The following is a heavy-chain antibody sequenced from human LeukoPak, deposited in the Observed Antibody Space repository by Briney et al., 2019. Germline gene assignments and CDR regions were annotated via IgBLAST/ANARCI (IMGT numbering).Heavy chain of an antibody. D-gene: IGHD3-3*01. CDR1: GYTFTGYY. V-gene: IGHV1-2*02. CDR3: ATGGITIFGVVITEPKIDY. Sequence: ASVKVSCKASGYTFTGYYMHWVRQASGQGLEWMGWINPNSGGTNYAQKFQGRVTMTRDTSISTAYMELSRLRSDDTAVYYCATGGITIFGVVITEPKIDYWGQGTLVTVSS. J-gene: IGHJ4*02. CDR2: INPNSGGT.